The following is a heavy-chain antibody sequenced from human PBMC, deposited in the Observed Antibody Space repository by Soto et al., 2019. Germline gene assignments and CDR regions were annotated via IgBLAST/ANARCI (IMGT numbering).Heavy chain of an antibody. Sequence: GGSLRLSCAASGFSFSTYGMHWVRQAPGKGLEWVAGISHDGSNKYYVDSVKGRFTISRDSSKNTLYLEMNSLRAEDTAVYFCAKDTYYYSSSCYYVSDYWGQDTLVTVSS. CDR1: GFSFSTYG. CDR2: ISHDGSNK. D-gene: IGHD3-22*01. V-gene: IGHV3-30*18. J-gene: IGHJ1*01. CDR3: AKDTYYYSSSCYYVSDY.